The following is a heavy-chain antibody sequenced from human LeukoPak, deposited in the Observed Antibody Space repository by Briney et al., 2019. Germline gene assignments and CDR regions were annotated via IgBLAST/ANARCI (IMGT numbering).Heavy chain of an antibody. V-gene: IGHV1-2*02. J-gene: IGHJ6*02. Sequence: ASVKVSCKASGYTFTGYYMHWVRQAPGQGLEWMGWINPNSGGTNYAQKFQGRVTMTRDTSISTAYMELSRLRSDDTAVYYCARVKIAVAGIPTPGYYYYGMDVWGQGTTVTVSS. CDR2: INPNSGGT. CDR1: GYTFTGYY. D-gene: IGHD6-19*01. CDR3: ARVKIAVAGIPTPGYYYYGMDV.